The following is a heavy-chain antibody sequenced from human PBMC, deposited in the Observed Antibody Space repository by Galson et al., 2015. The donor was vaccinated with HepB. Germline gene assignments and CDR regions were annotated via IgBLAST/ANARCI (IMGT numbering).Heavy chain of an antibody. Sequence: SVKVSCKASGGTFSSYAISWVRQAPGQGLEWMGGIIPIFGTANYAQKFQGRVTITADKSTSTAYMELSSLRSEDTAVYYCARRWDYYYYGMDVWGQGTTVTVSS. CDR2: IIPIFGTA. CDR1: GGTFSSYA. CDR3: ARRWDYYYYGMDV. V-gene: IGHV1-69*06. J-gene: IGHJ6*02. D-gene: IGHD1-26*01.